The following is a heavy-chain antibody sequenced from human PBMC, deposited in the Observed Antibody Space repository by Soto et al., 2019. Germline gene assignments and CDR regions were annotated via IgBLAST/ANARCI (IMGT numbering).Heavy chain of an antibody. CDR3: ARSVQFLEWLSVGSRAHNWFDP. J-gene: IGHJ5*02. CDR1: GGTFSSYA. CDR2: IIPIFGTA. D-gene: IGHD3-3*01. Sequence: SVKVSCKASGGTFSSYAISWVRQAPGQGLEWMGGIIPIFGTADYAQKFQGRVTITADESTSTAYMELSSLRSEDTAVYYCARSVQFLEWLSVGSRAHNWFDPWGQGTLVTVSS. V-gene: IGHV1-69*13.